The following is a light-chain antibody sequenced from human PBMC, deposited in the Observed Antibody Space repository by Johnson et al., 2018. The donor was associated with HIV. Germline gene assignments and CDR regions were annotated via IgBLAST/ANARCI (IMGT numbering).Light chain of an antibody. V-gene: IGLV1-51*02. CDR3: GTWDSRLRNV. CDR2: ENN. Sequence: QSVLTQPPSVSAAPGQKVTISCSGSSSNIGNNYVSWYQQLPGTAPKLLIYENNKRPSGIPDRFSGSKSGTSATLGITGIQTGDEADYYCGTWDSRLRNVFGTGTKVTVL. J-gene: IGLJ1*01. CDR1: SSNIGNNY.